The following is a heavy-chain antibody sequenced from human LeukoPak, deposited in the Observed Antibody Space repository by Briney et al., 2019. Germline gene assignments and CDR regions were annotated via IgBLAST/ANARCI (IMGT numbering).Heavy chain of an antibody. CDR2: ISAYNGNT. D-gene: IGHD3-22*01. J-gene: IGHJ6*02. V-gene: IGHV1-18*01. CDR1: GYTFTSYG. Sequence: RASVKVSCKASGYTFTSYGISWVRQAPGQGLEWMGWISAYNGNTNYAQKLQGRVTMTTDTSTSTAYMELRSLRSDDTAVYYCARDDSSGYSYYYYYGMDVWGQGTTVTVSS. CDR3: ARDDSSGYSYYYYYGMDV.